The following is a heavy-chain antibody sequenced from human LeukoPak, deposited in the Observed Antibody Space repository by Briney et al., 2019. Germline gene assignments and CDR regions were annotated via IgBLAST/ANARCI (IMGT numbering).Heavy chain of an antibody. J-gene: IGHJ4*02. CDR3: ARVVRNLEWLLSYYFDY. CDR2: IIPIFGTA. CDR1: GYTFTSYG. Sequence: ASVKVSCKASGYTFTSYGISWVRQAPGQGLEWMGGIIPIFGTANYAQKFQGRVTITADESTSTAYMELSSLRSEDTAVYYCARVVRNLEWLLSYYFDYWGQGTLVTVSS. D-gene: IGHD3-3*01. V-gene: IGHV1-69*13.